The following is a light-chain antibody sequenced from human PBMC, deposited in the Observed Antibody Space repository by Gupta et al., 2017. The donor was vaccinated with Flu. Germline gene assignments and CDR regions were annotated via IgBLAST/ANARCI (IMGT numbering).Light chain of an antibody. Sequence: TVRITCQGDSLKRYCTSWYQQKPGQAPIFVIYGKNNRPSGIPDRFSGSSSGNTASLTITGAQAEDEADYYCNSRDSSANHGDVVFGGGTKLTVL. J-gene: IGLJ2*01. CDR1: SLKRYC. CDR3: NSRDSSANHGDVV. V-gene: IGLV3-19*01. CDR2: GKN.